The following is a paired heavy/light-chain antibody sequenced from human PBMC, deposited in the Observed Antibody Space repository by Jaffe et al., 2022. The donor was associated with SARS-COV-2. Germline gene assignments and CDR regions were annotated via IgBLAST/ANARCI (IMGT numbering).Light chain of an antibody. CDR3: QQYDSSWT. Sequence: IVLTQSPGTLSLSPGERATLSCRASQSVSSSYLAWYQQKPGQAPRLLIYGASSRATGIPDRFSGSGSGTDFTLTISRLEPEDFAVYYCQQYDSSWTFGQGTKVEIK. CDR1: QSVSSSY. J-gene: IGKJ1*01. V-gene: IGKV3-20*01. CDR2: GAS.
Heavy chain of an antibody. CDR3: AQEKRIAVAGTVAFDY. Sequence: EVQLVDSGGDLVQPGGSLRLSCAASGVTFSTYHMSWVRQAPGKGLEWVSAITAGGDSTYYADSVKGRFTISRDNSKNTLYLQMNSLRAEDTAVYYCAQEKRIAVAGTVAFDYWGQGTLVTVSS. J-gene: IGHJ4*02. D-gene: IGHD6-19*01. CDR2: ITAGGDST. CDR1: GVTFSTYH. V-gene: IGHV3-23*04.